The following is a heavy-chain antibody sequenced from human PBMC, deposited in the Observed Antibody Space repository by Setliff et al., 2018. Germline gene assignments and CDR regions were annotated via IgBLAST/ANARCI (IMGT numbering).Heavy chain of an antibody. CDR2: IYISGGT. Sequence: SETLSLTCTVSGGSISSYYWTWIRQPAGKGLEWIGRIYISGGTSYNPSLKSRVTMSLDTSKNQFTLNLNSVTAADTAIYYCARYDSSGYSENYYFDYWGQGTLVTVSS. CDR3: ARYDSSGYSENYYFDY. D-gene: IGHD3-22*01. V-gene: IGHV4-4*07. CDR1: GGSISSYY. J-gene: IGHJ4*02.